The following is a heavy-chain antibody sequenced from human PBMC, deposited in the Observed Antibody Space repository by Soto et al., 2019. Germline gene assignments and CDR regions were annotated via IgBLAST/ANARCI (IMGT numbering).Heavy chain of an antibody. J-gene: IGHJ4*02. CDR1: GFTFSDYY. V-gene: IGHV3-11*01. CDR2: ISSSGSTI. CDR3: ARDPRKGHYCSGGSCLTHN. D-gene: IGHD2-15*01. Sequence: GGSLRLSCAASGFTFSDYYMSWIRQAPGKGLEWVSYISSSGSTIYYADSVKGRFTISRDNAKNSLYLQMNSLRAEDTAVYYCARDPRKGHYCSGGSCLTHNWGQGTLVTVSS.